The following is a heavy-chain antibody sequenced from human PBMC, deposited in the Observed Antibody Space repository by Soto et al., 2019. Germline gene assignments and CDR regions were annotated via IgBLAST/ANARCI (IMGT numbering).Heavy chain of an antibody. J-gene: IGHJ4*02. Sequence: GGSLRLSCAASGFTFSSYWIHWVRQAPGKGPEWVALISYDGTNKFYADSVKGRFTISRDNSKSTLYLQVDSLRPEDAAVYYCARDPKTSGGQHWAFNYFDSWGQGTLVTVSS. CDR1: GFTFSSYW. D-gene: IGHD7-27*01. CDR3: ARDPKTSGGQHWAFNYFDS. CDR2: ISYDGTNK. V-gene: IGHV3-30-3*01.